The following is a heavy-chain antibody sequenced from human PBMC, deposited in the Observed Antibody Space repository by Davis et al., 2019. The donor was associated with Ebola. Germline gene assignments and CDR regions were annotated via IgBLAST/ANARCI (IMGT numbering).Heavy chain of an antibody. V-gene: IGHV4-34*01. D-gene: IGHD4-17*01. CDR2: INHSGST. Sequence: MPSETLSLTCAVYGGSFSGYYWSWIRQPPGKGLEWIGEINHSGSTNYNPSLKSQVTISVDTSKNQFSLKLSSVTAADTAVYYCASLQGDYLGYYGMDVWGQGTTVTVSS. CDR1: GGSFSGYY. CDR3: ASLQGDYLGYYGMDV. J-gene: IGHJ6*02.